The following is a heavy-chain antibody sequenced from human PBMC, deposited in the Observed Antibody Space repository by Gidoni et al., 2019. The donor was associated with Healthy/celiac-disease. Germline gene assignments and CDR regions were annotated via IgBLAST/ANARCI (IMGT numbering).Heavy chain of an antibody. J-gene: IGHJ3*02. CDR2: IYYSGST. CDR3: ARRPYSSGWSDAFDI. D-gene: IGHD6-19*01. V-gene: IGHV4-39*01. CDR1: GGSISSSSYY. Sequence: QLQLQESGPGLVKPSETLSLTCTVSGGSISSSSYYGGWIRQPPGKGMEWIGSIYYSGSTYYNPSLKSRVTISVDTSKNQFSLKLSSVTAADTAVYYCARRPYSSGWSDAFDIWGQGTMVTVSS.